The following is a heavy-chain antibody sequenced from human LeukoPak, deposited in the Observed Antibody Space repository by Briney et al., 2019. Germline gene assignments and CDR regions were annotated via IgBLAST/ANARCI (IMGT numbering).Heavy chain of an antibody. D-gene: IGHD4-17*01. CDR1: GYTFNIYG. CDR3: VYGVRWFDP. CDR2: INTNTGNQ. J-gene: IGHJ5*02. V-gene: IGHV7-4-1*02. Sequence: ASVKVSCKASGYTFNIYGMNWVRQAPGRGLEWMGWINTNTGNQTYAQGFTGRFVFSLDTSVSTADLQISSLKAEDTAVYYCVYGVRWFDPWGQGTLVTVSS.